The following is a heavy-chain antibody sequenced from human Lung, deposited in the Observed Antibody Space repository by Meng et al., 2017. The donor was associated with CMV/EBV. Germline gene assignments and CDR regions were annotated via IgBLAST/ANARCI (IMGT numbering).Heavy chain of an antibody. V-gene: IGHV1-69*05. D-gene: IGHD6-13*01. Sequence: SVKVSCKASGYTFTAHYFHWVRQAPGQGLEWMGGIIPIFGTANYAQKFQGRVTITTDESTSTAYMELSSLRSEDTAVYYCARGGSSSWSRRYNWFDPWGQGTLVTVSS. CDR1: GYTFTAHY. CDR3: ARGGSSSWSRRYNWFDP. CDR2: IIPIFGTA. J-gene: IGHJ5*02.